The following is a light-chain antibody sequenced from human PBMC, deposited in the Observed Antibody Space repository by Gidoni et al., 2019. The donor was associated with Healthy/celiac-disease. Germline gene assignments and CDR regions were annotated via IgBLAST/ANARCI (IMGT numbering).Light chain of an antibody. J-gene: IGKJ4*01. CDR2: DAS. CDR1: QSVSSY. CDR3: QQRSNWPRLT. Sequence: EIVLTQSPATLSLSPGERATLSCSASQSVSSYLAWYQQKPGQAPRLLIYDASNRATGIPARFSGIGSGTDFTLTISSLEPEDFAVYYCQQRSNWPRLTFGGGTKVEIK. V-gene: IGKV3-11*01.